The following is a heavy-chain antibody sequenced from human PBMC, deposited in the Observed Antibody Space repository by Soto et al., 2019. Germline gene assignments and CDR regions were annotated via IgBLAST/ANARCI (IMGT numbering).Heavy chain of an antibody. J-gene: IGHJ4*02. CDR1: GASTVSHYH. CDR2: IFNSGTT. CDR3: ALALGPTTGLDY. D-gene: IGHD1-26*01. Sequence: QVQLQESGPGLVKPSQTLSLTCSVSGASTVSHYHWTWIRQPPGKGLEWMGYIFNSGTTFYNPSLAGRLSLSGDTSGNHFYLELRPVTAADTAVFYCALALGPTTGLDYWGQGTLVTVSS. V-gene: IGHV4-31*02.